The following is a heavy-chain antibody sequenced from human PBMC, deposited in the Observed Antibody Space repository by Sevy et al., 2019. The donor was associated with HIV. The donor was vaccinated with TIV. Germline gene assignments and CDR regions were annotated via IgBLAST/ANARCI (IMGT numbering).Heavy chain of an antibody. V-gene: IGHV3-33*01. Sequence: GGSLRLSCAASGFTFSSYGMHWVRQAPGKGLEWVAVIWYDGSNKYYAASVKGRFTISRDNSKNTLYLQMNSLRAEDTAVYYCARDALQYYFDYWGQGTLVTVSS. J-gene: IGHJ4*02. CDR3: ARDALQYYFDY. CDR2: IWYDGSNK. D-gene: IGHD2-15*01. CDR1: GFTFSSYG.